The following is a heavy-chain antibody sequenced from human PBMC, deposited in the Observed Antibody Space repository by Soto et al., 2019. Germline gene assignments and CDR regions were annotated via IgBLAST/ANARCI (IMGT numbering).Heavy chain of an antibody. D-gene: IGHD2-8*01. V-gene: IGHV4-31*03. CDR2: IYSSGVT. CDR1: GGSISSGGYY. J-gene: IGHJ4*02. Sequence: KPSETLSLTCTVSGGSISSGGYYWSWIRQHPGKGLEWIGYIYSSGVTYYDPSLKSRVTMSVDMSKNQFSLRLSSVTAADTAVYYCATKPNGLYYFDYWGQGALVTVSS. CDR3: ATKPNGLYYFDY.